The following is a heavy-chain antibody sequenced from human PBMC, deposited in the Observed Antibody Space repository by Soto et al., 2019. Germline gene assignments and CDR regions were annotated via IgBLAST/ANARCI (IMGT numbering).Heavy chain of an antibody. CDR2: INVGNGNT. CDR1: GYTFTSYV. Sequence: QVQFVQSGAEVKKPGASVKVSCKASGYTFTSYVMHWVRQAPGQRLEWMGWINVGNGNTKYSQKFQGRVTITRDTXASTVYMELSSLRSEDTAVYYCARGYSGYDWTFDYWGQGTLVTVSS. CDR3: ARGYSGYDWTFDY. J-gene: IGHJ4*02. V-gene: IGHV1-3*01. D-gene: IGHD5-12*01.